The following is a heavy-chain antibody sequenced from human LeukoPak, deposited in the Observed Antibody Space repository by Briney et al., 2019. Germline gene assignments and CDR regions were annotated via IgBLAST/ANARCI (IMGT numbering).Heavy chain of an antibody. Sequence: EASVKVSCKASGYTFTSYGISWVRQAPGQGPEWMGWISAYNGNTNYAQKLQGRVTMTTDTSTSTAYMELRSRRSDDTAVYYCARLYYDSSGYYRDYWGQGTLVTVSS. CDR1: GYTFTSYG. CDR2: ISAYNGNT. J-gene: IGHJ4*02. CDR3: ARLYYDSSGYYRDY. D-gene: IGHD3-22*01. V-gene: IGHV1-18*01.